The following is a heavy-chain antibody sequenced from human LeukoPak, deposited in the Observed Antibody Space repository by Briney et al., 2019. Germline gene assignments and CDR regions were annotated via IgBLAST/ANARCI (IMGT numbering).Heavy chain of an antibody. CDR1: GYTFTDYY. CDR2: INPKSGGT. V-gene: IGHV1-2*02. J-gene: IGHJ3*02. CDR3: AKDLQWELPRGDALDI. D-gene: IGHD1-26*01. Sequence: ASVKVSCKSSGYTFTDYYMHWVRQAPGQGLEWMGWINPKSGGTNYAQNFQGRVTMTRNTSISIAYMELSRLRSDDTAVYYCAKDLQWELPRGDALDIWGQGTMVTVSS.